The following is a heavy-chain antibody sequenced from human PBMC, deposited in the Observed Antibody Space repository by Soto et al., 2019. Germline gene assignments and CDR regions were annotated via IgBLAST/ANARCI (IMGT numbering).Heavy chain of an antibody. CDR1: GFTLSSYW. J-gene: IGHJ4*02. D-gene: IGHD6-13*01. V-gene: IGHV3-7*03. Sequence: GGSLRLSCAASGFTLSSYWMSWVRQSPGKGLEWVANIKQDGSEKYYADSVKGRFTISRDNSKNTLYLQMNSLRAEDKAVYYCAKSIAAAVLTFDYWGQGTLVTVSS. CDR3: AKSIAAAVLTFDY. CDR2: IKQDGSEK.